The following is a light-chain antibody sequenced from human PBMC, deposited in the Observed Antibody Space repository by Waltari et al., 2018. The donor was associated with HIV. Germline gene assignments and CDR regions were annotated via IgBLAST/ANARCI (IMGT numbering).Light chain of an antibody. CDR1: ALPKQY. CDR2: KDS. CDR3: QSPDSSGTWV. J-gene: IGLJ3*02. Sequence: SHELTQPPSVSVSPGQTARITCSGDALPKQYAYWYQQKPGQAPVLVIYKDSEMPSGIPERFSGSSSGTIVTLTISGVQAEDEADYYCQSPDSSGTWVFGGGTKLTVL. V-gene: IGLV3-25*03.